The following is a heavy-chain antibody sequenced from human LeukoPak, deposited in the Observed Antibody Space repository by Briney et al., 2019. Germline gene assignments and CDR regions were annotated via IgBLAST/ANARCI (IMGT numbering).Heavy chain of an antibody. CDR3: AKAASGSSLLQH. Sequence: GGSLRLSCAASGFTFDDYAMHWVRQAPGKGLEWVSGISWNSGSIGYADSVKGRFTISRDNAKNSLYLQMNSLRAEDTALYYCAKAASGSSLLQHWGQGTLVTVSS. D-gene: IGHD3-10*01. CDR1: GFTFDDYA. J-gene: IGHJ1*01. V-gene: IGHV3-9*01. CDR2: ISWNSGSI.